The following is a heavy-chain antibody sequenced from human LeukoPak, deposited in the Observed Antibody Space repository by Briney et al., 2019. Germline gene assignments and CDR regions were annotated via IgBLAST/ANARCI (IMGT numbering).Heavy chain of an antibody. CDR3: ARDDITMVRGVIRRRGYDY. V-gene: IGHV1-18*01. CDR1: GYTFTSYG. D-gene: IGHD3-10*01. CDR2: NSAYNGNT. J-gene: IGHJ4*02. Sequence: ASVKVSCKASGYTFTSYGISWVRQAPGQGREWMGWNSAYNGNTNYAQKLQGRVTMTTYTSTSTAYMELRSLRSDDTAVYYGARDDITMVRGVIRRRGYDYWGQGTLVTVSS.